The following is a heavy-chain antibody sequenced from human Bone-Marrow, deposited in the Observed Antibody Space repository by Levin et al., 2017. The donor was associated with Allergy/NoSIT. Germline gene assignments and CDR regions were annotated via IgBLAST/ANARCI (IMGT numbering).Heavy chain of an antibody. CDR2: INSSSGTI. Sequence: QAGGSLRLSCATSGFTFSSYSMNWVRQAPGKGPEWVSYINSSSGTIYYADSVKGRFTISRDNAKKSLYLQMSSLRVEDTAVYYCVRGLPDYWGQGTLVTVSS. V-gene: IGHV3-48*01. CDR1: GFTFSSYS. CDR3: VRGLPDY. J-gene: IGHJ4*02.